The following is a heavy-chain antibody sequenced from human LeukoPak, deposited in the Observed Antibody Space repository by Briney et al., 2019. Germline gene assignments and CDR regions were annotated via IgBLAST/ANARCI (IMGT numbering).Heavy chain of an antibody. D-gene: IGHD3-3*02. V-gene: IGHV1-18*01. Sequence: ASVKVSCKASGYTFTSYGITWVRQAPGQGLEWMGWISPNTGDTVSAQKLQDRVTMTTNTSTSTAFMELRSLRFDDTAVYFCARAPSGTAFGPGDYWGQGTLVTVSS. CDR2: ISPNTGDT. CDR1: GYTFTSYG. CDR3: ARAPSGTAFGPGDY. J-gene: IGHJ4*02.